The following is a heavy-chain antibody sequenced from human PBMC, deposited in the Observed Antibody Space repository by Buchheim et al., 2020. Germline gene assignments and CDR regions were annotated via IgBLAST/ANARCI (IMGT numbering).Heavy chain of an antibody. CDR3: ARVLSYGDNVGLEY. Sequence: EVQLVESGGGLVQPGGSLRLSCAASGFSFNNYWMHWVRQAPGKGLVWVSRIYIDGSSTTYADSLKDRFTISRDNAKNTVYLQMNSLRAEDTAVYYCARVLSYGDNVGLEYWGQGAL. D-gene: IGHD4/OR15-4a*01. J-gene: IGHJ4*02. CDR1: GFSFNNYW. V-gene: IGHV3-74*01. CDR2: IYIDGSST.